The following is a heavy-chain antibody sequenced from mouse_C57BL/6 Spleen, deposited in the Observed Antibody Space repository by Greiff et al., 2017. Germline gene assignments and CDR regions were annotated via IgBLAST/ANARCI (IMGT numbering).Heavy chain of an antibody. V-gene: IGHV1-53*01. CDR3: ARSLGYGKRYFDY. D-gene: IGHD2-1*01. CDR2: INPSNGGT. CDR1: GYTFTSYW. Sequence: QVQLQQPGTELVKPGASVKLSCKASGYTFTSYWMHWVKQRPGQGLEWIGNINPSNGGTNYNEKFKSKAKLTVDKSSSTAYMQLSSLTSEDSAVYYCARSLGYGKRYFDYWGQGTTLTVSS. J-gene: IGHJ2*01.